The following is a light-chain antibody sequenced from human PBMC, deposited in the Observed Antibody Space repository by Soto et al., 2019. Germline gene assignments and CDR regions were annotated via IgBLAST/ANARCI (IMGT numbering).Light chain of an antibody. CDR1: SSDVGSYNY. V-gene: IGLV2-14*01. CDR3: SSFTSNNSYV. J-gene: IGLJ1*01. Sequence: QSVLTQPASVSGSPGQLITVSCTETSSDVGSYNYVSWYQQHPGKAHKLIIYDVSVRPSGVSDRFSGSKSGNTASLTISWLQAEDEADYYCSSFTSNNSYVFG. CDR2: DVS.